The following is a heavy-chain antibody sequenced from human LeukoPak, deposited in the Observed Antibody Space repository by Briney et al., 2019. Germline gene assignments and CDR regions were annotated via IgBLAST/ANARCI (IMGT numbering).Heavy chain of an antibody. CDR2: MNPNSGNT. D-gene: IGHD6-13*01. V-gene: IGHV1-8*01. CDR1: GYTFTSYD. J-gene: IGHJ4*02. CDR3: ASEIPASGYLDY. Sequence: ASVKVSCKASGYTFTSYDINWVRQATGQGLEWMGWMNPNSGNTGYAQKFQGRVTMTRDMSTSTVYMELSSLRSEDTAVYYCASEIPASGYLDYWGQGTLVTVSS.